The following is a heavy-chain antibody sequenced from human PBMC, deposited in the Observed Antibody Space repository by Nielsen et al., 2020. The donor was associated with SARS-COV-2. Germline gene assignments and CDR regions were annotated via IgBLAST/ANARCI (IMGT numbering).Heavy chain of an antibody. J-gene: IGHJ2*01. CDR2: IYHSGST. D-gene: IGHD6-6*01. Sequence: WIRQPPGKGLEWIGEIYHSGSTNYNPSLKSRVTISVDKSKNQFSLKLSSVTAADTAVYYCAREGSSSSRSYFDLWGRGTLVTVSS. CDR3: AREGSSSSRSYFDL. V-gene: IGHV4-4*02.